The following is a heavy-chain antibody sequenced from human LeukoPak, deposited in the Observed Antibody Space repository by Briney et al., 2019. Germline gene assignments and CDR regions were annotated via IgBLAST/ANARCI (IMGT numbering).Heavy chain of an antibody. Sequence: GGSLRLSCAASGFTFRSYEMNWVRQAPGKGLEWVSYISSSGSTIYYADSVKGRFTISRDNAKNSLYLQMNSLRAEDTAVYYCARDSSGWHYYFDYWGQGTLVTVSS. CDR3: ARDSSGWHYYFDY. V-gene: IGHV3-48*03. CDR2: ISSSGSTI. D-gene: IGHD6-19*01. J-gene: IGHJ4*02. CDR1: GFTFRSYE.